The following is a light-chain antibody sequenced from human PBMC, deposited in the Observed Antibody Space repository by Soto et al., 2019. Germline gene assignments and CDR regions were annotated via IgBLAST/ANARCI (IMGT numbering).Light chain of an antibody. J-gene: IGKJ3*01. CDR3: QQRVEWRGVT. V-gene: IGKV3-11*01. Sequence: EIVLTQSPATLSLSPGERATLSCRASQTVGYYLAWYPQKPGQAPRLLISDASNRAAGIPARFSGSGSGTDFTLTISSLEPEDFAVYYCQQRVEWRGVTFGPGTKVDIK. CDR2: DAS. CDR1: QTVGYY.